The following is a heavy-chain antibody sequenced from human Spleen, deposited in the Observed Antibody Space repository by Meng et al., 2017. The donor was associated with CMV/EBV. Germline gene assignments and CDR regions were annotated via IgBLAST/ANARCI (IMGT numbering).Heavy chain of an antibody. CDR2: IYWNDDK. CDR1: GLSRSTNGVG. J-gene: IGHJ3*02. CDR3: EHRVWGSGRAFDI. Sequence: SGPPLVKPTQTLTLTCTVSGLSRSTNGVGVGWTRQPPGKVLEWLSLIYWNDDKRYTSSLKTSLTITKDTSKNQVVLTMTNMDPVDTGTYYCEHRVWGSGRAFDIWGQGTMVTVSS. V-gene: IGHV2-5*01. D-gene: IGHD3-16*01.